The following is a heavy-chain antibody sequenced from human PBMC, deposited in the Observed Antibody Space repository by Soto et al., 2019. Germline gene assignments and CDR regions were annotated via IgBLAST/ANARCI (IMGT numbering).Heavy chain of an antibody. Sequence: GGSLRLSCAASGFIVSTIYMSWVRQAPGKGLEWVSTIYADGRTYYADSVKGRFTMSRDDVKNTLFLQMNSLRVEDTADYYCARDIDYCGQGTLVTAPQ. J-gene: IGHJ4*02. CDR1: GFIVSTIY. V-gene: IGHV3-66*01. CDR2: IYADGRT. CDR3: ARDIDY.